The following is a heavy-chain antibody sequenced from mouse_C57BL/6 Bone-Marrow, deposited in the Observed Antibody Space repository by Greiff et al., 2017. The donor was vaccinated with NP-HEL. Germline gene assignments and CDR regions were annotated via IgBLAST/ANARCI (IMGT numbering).Heavy chain of an antibody. CDR1: GYTFTSYW. V-gene: IGHV1-5*01. J-gene: IGHJ2*01. Sequence: VQLQQSGTVLARPGASVKISCKTSGYTFTSYWMHWVKQRPGQGLEWIGAIYPGNGDTSYNQKFKGKATLTAVNSASTAYMELSSLTNVDSACYYGTKLCFDYWGQGTTLTVSS. CDR2: IYPGNGDT. D-gene: IGHD6-1*01. CDR3: TKLCFDY.